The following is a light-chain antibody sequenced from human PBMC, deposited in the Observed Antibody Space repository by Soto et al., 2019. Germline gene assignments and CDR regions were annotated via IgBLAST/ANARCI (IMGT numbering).Light chain of an antibody. V-gene: IGKV1-5*01. CDR3: QQSDGYCLT. Sequence: DIQMTQSPSTLSAYVGDTVTITCRASQSINSGLAWYQQRSGKVPKLLIYDASSLESGVPSRFSGSGSGTEFTLTITSLQPEDFATYYCQQSDGYCLTFGGGTKVEIK. CDR1: QSINSG. CDR2: DAS. J-gene: IGKJ4*01.